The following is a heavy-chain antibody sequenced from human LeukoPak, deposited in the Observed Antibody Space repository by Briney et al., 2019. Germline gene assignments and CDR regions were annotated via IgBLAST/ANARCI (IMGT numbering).Heavy chain of an antibody. D-gene: IGHD1-7*01. CDR3: AREYRTLNAFDI. J-gene: IGHJ3*02. V-gene: IGHV4-4*07. CDR1: GGSISSYY. CDR2: IYYSGST. Sequence: SETLSLTCTVSGGSISSYYWSWIRQPAGKGLEWIGSIYYSGSTYYNPSLKSRVTISVDTSKNQFSLKLSSVTAADTAVYYCAREYRTLNAFDIWGQGTMVTVSS.